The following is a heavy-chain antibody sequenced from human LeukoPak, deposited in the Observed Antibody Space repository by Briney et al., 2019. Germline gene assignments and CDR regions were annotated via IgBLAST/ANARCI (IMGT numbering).Heavy chain of an antibody. V-gene: IGHV3-21*01. J-gene: IGHJ4*02. Sequence: PGGPLRLSCSASGLTFSSYSMNGLRQAPGKGLEGVASISSSSSYIYYADSVKGRFTIPRDNAKISLYLQMNSLRAEDMAVYYCARGTSSGWSYFDYWGQGTLVTVSS. CDR1: GLTFSSYS. CDR2: ISSSSSYI. D-gene: IGHD6-19*01. CDR3: ARGTSSGWSYFDY.